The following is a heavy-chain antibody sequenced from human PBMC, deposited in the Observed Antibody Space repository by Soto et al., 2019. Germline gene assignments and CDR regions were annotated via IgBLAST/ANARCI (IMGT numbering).Heavy chain of an antibody. J-gene: IGHJ3*02. Sequence: EVQLVDSGGGLVQPGWSLRLSCSVSGFTFSSYWMYWVRQAPCKGLEWVSHMNNYGRYTIYAESVKERFTFSRDNAKNTLYLQMNSLRAEDTAVYYCVRGGYMHACDIWGQGTMVTVSS. CDR2: MNNYGRYT. V-gene: IGHV3-74*02. D-gene: IGHD6-13*01. CDR3: VRGGYMHACDI. CDR1: GFTFSSYW.